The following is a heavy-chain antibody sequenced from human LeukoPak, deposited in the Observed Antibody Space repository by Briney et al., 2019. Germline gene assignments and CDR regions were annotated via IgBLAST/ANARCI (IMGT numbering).Heavy chain of an antibody. D-gene: IGHD5-18*01. CDR2: VNPNNGDT. V-gene: IGHV1-2*02. CDR1: GYTFTGYF. Sequence: ASVKVSCKASGYTFTGYFIHWVQQAPGQGLEWMGWVNPNNGDTNYAQKFQGRVTMTRDTSISTAFMDLSRLRSDDTAVYYCAYYSYAAAFDYWGQGTLVSVSS. J-gene: IGHJ4*02. CDR3: AYYSYAAAFDY.